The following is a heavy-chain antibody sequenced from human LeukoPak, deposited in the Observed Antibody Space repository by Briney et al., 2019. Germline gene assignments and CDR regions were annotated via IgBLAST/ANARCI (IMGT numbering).Heavy chain of an antibody. Sequence: GGSLRLSCAASGFTVSSNYMSWVRQAPGKGLEWVANIKQDGSEKYYVDSVKGRFTISRDNAKNSLYLQMNSLRAEDTAVYYCARRESVDYWGQGTLVTVSS. CDR1: GFTVSSNY. J-gene: IGHJ4*02. CDR3: ARRESVDY. V-gene: IGHV3-7*01. D-gene: IGHD3-10*01. CDR2: IKQDGSEK.